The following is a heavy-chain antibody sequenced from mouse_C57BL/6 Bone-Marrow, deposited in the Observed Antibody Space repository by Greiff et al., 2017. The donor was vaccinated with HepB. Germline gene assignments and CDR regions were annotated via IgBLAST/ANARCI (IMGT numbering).Heavy chain of an antibody. CDR2: INPSNGGT. Sequence: QVQLKQPGTELVKPGASVKLSCKASGYTFTSYWMHWVKQRPGQGLEWIGNINPSNGGTNYNEKFKSKATLTVDKSSSTAYMQLSSLTSEDSAVYYCARCGAYYSNYIAYWGQGTLVTVSA. CDR3: ARCGAYYSNYIAY. V-gene: IGHV1-53*01. J-gene: IGHJ3*01. D-gene: IGHD2-5*01. CDR1: GYTFTSYW.